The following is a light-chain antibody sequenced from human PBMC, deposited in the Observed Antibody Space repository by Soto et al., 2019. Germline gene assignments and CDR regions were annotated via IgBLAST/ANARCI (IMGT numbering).Light chain of an antibody. J-gene: IGKJ5*01. V-gene: IGKV1-5*01. CDR1: QSISSW. CDR2: DAS. Sequence: DIQMTQSPSILSASVGDRVTITCRASQSISSWLAWYQQKPGKAPKLLIYDASSLESGVPSRFSGSGSGTEFTLTISSLQPDDFATYYCQQYNSYSLITFGQGTRLEIK. CDR3: QQYNSYSLIT.